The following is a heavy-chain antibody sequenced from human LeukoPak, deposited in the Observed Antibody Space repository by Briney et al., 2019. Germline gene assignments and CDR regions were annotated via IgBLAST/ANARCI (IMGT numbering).Heavy chain of an antibody. CDR2: ISYSGSA. CDR1: GGSLSNYY. V-gene: IGHV4-59*08. Sequence: SETLSLTCTVSGGSLSNYYWTWIRQPPGKGLEWIGYISYSGSANYNPSLKSRLTISVGSSKNQFSLKLSSVTAADTAVYYCASFLGYSGYEGQVDYWGQGTLVTVSS. D-gene: IGHD5-12*01. CDR3: ASFLGYSGYEGQVDY. J-gene: IGHJ4*02.